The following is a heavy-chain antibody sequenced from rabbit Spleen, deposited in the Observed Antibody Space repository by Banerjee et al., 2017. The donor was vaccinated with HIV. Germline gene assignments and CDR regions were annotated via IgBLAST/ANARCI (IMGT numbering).Heavy chain of an antibody. CDR1: GVSFSSSFY. CDR3: ARAANNIGYCAGL. D-gene: IGHD1-1*01. Sequence: QSLEESGGDLVKPGASLTLTCTASGVSFSSSFYVCWVRQAPGKGLELIACIYGATGSSAWYANWAKGRFTISKTSSTTVTLQMTSLTVADTATYWCARAANNIGYCAGLWGPGTLVTVS. CDR2: IYGATGSSA. V-gene: IGHV1S40*01. J-gene: IGHJ4*01.